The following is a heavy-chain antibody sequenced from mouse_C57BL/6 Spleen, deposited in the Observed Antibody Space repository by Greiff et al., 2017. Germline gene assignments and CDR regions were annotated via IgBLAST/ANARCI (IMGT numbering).Heavy chain of an antibody. CDR3: ARGDYGNYFDY. V-gene: IGHV1-80*01. D-gene: IGHD2-1*01. Sequence: VQLQQSGAELVKPGASVKISCKASGYAFSSYWMNWVKQRPGKGLEWIGQIYPGDGDTNYNGKFKGKATLTADKSSSTAYMQLSSLTSEDSAVYCCARGDYGNYFDYWGQGTTLTVSS. J-gene: IGHJ2*01. CDR1: GYAFSSYW. CDR2: IYPGDGDT.